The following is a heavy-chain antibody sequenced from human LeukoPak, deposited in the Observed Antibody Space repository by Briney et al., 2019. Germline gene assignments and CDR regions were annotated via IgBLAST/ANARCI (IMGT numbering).Heavy chain of an antibody. J-gene: IGHJ4*02. V-gene: IGHV3-48*01. CDR2: ISAGSSTI. D-gene: IGHD5/OR15-5a*01. Sequence: GGSLRLSCTDSGITFSSHSMNWVRQAPGKGLEWVSYISAGSSTIYYADSVKGRFTISRDNGKNSLFLQMDSLRAEDTAVFYCAREQFYDRSESQLESWGQGILVTVSS. CDR3: AREQFYDRSESQLES. CDR1: GITFSSHS.